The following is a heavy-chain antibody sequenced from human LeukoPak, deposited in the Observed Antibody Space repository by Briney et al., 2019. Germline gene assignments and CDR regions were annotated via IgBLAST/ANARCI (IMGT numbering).Heavy chain of an antibody. Sequence: PSETLSLTCTVSGGSISSGSYYWSWIRQPAGKGLDWIGRIYTSGSTNYNPSLKSRVTISADTSKNQFSLKLSSVTAADTAVYYCAREGWLSTTNYWGQGTLVTVSS. D-gene: IGHD3-22*01. CDR2: IYTSGST. CDR3: AREGWLSTTNY. V-gene: IGHV4-61*02. CDR1: GGSISSGSYY. J-gene: IGHJ4*02.